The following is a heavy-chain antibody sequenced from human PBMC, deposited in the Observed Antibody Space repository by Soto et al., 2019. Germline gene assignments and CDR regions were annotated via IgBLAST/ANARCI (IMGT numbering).Heavy chain of an antibody. CDR2: VIAIVGTA. CDR1: GGTFSSYA. J-gene: IGHJ4*02. V-gene: IGHV1-69*01. D-gene: IGHD3-10*01. Sequence: QVQLVQSGAEGKKPGSSVKVSCNASGGTFSSYAISWVRQAPGQGLEWLGGVIAIVGTANYPQKFQGRVTITADDSTSTAYMELSSLRSEDTAVYYCARHAVGQILLWFGETPFDYWGQGTLVTVSS. CDR3: ARHAVGQILLWFGETPFDY.